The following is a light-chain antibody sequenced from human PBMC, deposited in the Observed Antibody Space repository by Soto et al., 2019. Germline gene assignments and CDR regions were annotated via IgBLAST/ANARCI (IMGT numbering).Light chain of an antibody. CDR2: GNT. J-gene: IGLJ1*01. CDR3: QSYDDSLSVHYV. V-gene: IGLV1-40*01. Sequence: QSVLTQPPSVSGAPGQRVTISCTGCSSNIGSTYDVQWYQQLPGTAPKLLIHGNTNRPSGVPDRFSGSKSGTSASLAITGLQAHDEADYYCQSYDDSLSVHYVFGTGTKVTVL. CDR1: SSNIGSTYD.